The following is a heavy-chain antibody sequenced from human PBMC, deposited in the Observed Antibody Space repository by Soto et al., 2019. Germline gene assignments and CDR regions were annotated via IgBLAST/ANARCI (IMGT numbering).Heavy chain of an antibody. D-gene: IGHD3-10*01. V-gene: IGHV1-69*06. J-gene: IGHJ6*02. Sequence: ASVKVSCKASGGTFSSYAISWVRQAPGQGLEWMGGIIPIFGTANYAQKFQGRVTITADKSTSTAYMELGSLRSEDTAVYYCARGAASMVRGVVDYYYYYGMDVWGQGTTVTVSS. CDR2: IIPIFGTA. CDR1: GGTFSSYA. CDR3: ARGAASMVRGVVDYYYYYGMDV.